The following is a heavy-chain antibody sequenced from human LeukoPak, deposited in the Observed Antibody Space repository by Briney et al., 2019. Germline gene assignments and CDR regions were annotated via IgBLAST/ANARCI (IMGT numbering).Heavy chain of an antibody. CDR2: IIPILGIA. CDR1: GGTFSSYT. D-gene: IGHD5-18*01. CDR3: ARDLARSPIQLWQPDFDY. J-gene: IGHJ4*02. Sequence: ASVKVSCKASGGTFSSYTISWVRQAPGQGLEWMGRIIPILGIANYAQKFQGRVTITADKSTSTAYMELSSLRSEDTAVYYCARDLARSPIQLWQPDFDYWGQGTLVTVSS. V-gene: IGHV1-69*04.